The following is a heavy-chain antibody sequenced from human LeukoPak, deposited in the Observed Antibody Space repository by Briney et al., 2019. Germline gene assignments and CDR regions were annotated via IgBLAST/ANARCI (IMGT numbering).Heavy chain of an antibody. V-gene: IGHV3-23*01. J-gene: IGHJ4*02. CDR2: ITGGGDDT. CDR3: AKGSRVSRPYYFDY. D-gene: IGHD6-6*01. Sequence: GGSLRLSCAASGFTFSSYAMSWVRQAPGKGLEWFSAITGGGDDTYYADSVEGRFTISRDNSKNTLYLQMNILRAEDTAVYYCAKGSRVSRPYYFDYWGQGTLVTVSS. CDR1: GFTFSSYA.